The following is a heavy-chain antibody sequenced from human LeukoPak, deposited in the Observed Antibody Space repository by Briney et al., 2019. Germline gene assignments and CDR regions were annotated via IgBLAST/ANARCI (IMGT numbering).Heavy chain of an antibody. CDR1: GGSISSSNW. V-gene: IGHV4-4*02. CDR2: IYHSGST. J-gene: IGHJ3*02. D-gene: IGHD6-13*01. Sequence: ASETLSLTCAVSGGSISSSNWWSWVRQPPGKGLEWIGEIYHSGSTNYNPSLKSRVTISVDKSKNQFSLKLSSVTAADTAMYYCASFTGIAAAGTGAFDIWGQGTMVTVSS. CDR3: ASFTGIAAAGTGAFDI.